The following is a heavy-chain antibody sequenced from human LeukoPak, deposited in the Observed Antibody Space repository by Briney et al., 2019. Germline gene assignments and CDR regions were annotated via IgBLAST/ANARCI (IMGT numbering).Heavy chain of an antibody. D-gene: IGHD3-3*01. CDR2: ITTYNGNT. Sequence: ASVKVSCKASGYTFTNFGISWVRQAPVQGLEWLGWITTYNGNTNYAQKVQDRVTMTSDTSTSTAYMELRSLRSDDTAVYYCASNVLRFLEWSNWGQGTLVTVSS. J-gene: IGHJ4*02. CDR1: GYTFTNFG. V-gene: IGHV1-18*01. CDR3: ASNVLRFLEWSN.